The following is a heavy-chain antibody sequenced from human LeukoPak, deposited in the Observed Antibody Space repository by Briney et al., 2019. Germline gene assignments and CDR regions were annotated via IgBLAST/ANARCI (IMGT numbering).Heavy chain of an antibody. CDR3: ARAYGSSSWE. J-gene: IGHJ4*02. CDR1: GFTFTNYD. CDR2: INPNSGGT. D-gene: IGHD2-2*01. V-gene: IGHV1-2*02. Sequence: ASVKVSCKASGFTFTNYDINWVRQATGQGLEWMGWINPNSGGTNYAQKFQGRVTMTRDTSISTAYMELGSLRFDDTAVYYCARAYGSSSWEWGQGTLVTVSS.